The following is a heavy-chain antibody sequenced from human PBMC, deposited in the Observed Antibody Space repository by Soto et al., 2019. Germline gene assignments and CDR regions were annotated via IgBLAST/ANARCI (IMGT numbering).Heavy chain of an antibody. Sequence: SETLSLTCSVSGGSISGLYWSWVRQPPGRGLEWIGWIYYSGTTNYNPSLKSRVTISVDTSKNQFSLKLSSVTAADTAIYYCERLRNRYFMDVWGKGTTVTVSS. D-gene: IGHD1-1*01. V-gene: IGHV4-59*08. CDR3: ERLRNRYFMDV. CDR2: IYYSGTT. CDR1: GGSISGLY. J-gene: IGHJ6*03.